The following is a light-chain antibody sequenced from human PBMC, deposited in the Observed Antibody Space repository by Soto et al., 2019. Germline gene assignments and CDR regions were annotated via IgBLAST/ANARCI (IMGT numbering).Light chain of an antibody. CDR3: ASWDDRLNAVV. J-gene: IGLJ2*01. CDR1: RSNIGAGYD. CDR2: GNS. V-gene: IGLV1-40*01. Sequence: QSVLTQPPSVSGAPGQRVTISCTGSRSNIGAGYDVHWYQQLPGTAPKLLIYGNSNRPSGVPDRFSDSKSGTSASLAISGLQSEDEADYYCASWDDRLNAVVFGGGTKLTVL.